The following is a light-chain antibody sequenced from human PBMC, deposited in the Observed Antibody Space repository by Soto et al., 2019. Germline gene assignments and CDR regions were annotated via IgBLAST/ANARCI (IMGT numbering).Light chain of an antibody. Sequence: QSVLTQPPSASGTPGQRVAISCSGGSSNIGANPVNWFLHLPGTAPKLLIYSDNQRPSGVPDRFSGSKSGTSASLTISGLQSQDEADYLCSALDDSIYGPVFGGGTQLTVL. V-gene: IGLV1-44*01. J-gene: IGLJ2*01. CDR3: SALDDSIYGPV. CDR1: SSNIGANP. CDR2: SDN.